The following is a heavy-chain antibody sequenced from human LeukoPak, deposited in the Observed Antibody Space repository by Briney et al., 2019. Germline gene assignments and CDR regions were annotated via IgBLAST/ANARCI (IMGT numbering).Heavy chain of an antibody. CDR3: ARVGSGCFDY. CDR1: GGSISSYY. J-gene: IGHJ4*02. Sequence: SETLSLTCTVSGGSISSYYWSWIRQPRGKGLEWIGYIYYSGNTNDNPSLKSRVTISIDTSKNQFSLKMSSVTAADTAVYYCARVGSGCFDYWGQGTVVTVSS. D-gene: IGHD6-19*01. V-gene: IGHV4-59*01. CDR2: IYYSGNT.